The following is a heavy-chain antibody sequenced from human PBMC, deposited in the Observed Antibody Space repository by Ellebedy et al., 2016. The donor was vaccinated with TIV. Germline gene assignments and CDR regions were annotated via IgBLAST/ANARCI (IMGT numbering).Heavy chain of an antibody. D-gene: IGHD1-26*01. CDR1: GFTFSGYG. CDR3: ARDRSYSPTY. Sequence: GGSLRLXCAASGFTFSGYGMHWVRQAPGKGLEWVAVISYDGSNIYYADSVKGRFAISRDNSKNTLYLEMNSLRAEDTAVYYCARDRSYSPTYWGQGTLVTVSS. CDR2: ISYDGSNI. V-gene: IGHV3-30*03. J-gene: IGHJ4*02.